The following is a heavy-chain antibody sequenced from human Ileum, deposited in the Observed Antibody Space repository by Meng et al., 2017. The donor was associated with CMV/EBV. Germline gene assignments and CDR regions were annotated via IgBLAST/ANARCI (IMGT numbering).Heavy chain of an antibody. CDR3: VRQVVAASFDY. V-gene: IGHV4-30-4*08. D-gene: IGHD2-15*01. Sequence: VQAQASGPGLGTPSQTLATTCTVSGGSITSGNYCWSWHRQPPGRGLEWIGYIYYSGSPYYKPSLKSRVTISLDTSKNQFSLNLRSVTAADSAVYYCVRQVVAASFDYWGQGALVTVSS. CDR1: GGSITSGNYC. J-gene: IGHJ4*02. CDR2: IYYSGSP.